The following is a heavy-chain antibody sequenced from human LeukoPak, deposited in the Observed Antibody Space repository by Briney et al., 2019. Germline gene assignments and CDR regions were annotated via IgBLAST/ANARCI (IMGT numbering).Heavy chain of an antibody. Sequence: GASVKVSCKASGYMFSRYGISWVRQAPGQGLEWMGWISAYNGNTNYAQKLQGRVTMTTDTSTSTAYMELRSLRSDDTAVYYCAKALKKGLTGTTPFDYWGQGTLVTVSS. CDR3: AKALKKGLTGTTPFDY. CDR1: GYMFSRYG. CDR2: ISAYNGNT. D-gene: IGHD1-7*01. J-gene: IGHJ4*02. V-gene: IGHV1-18*01.